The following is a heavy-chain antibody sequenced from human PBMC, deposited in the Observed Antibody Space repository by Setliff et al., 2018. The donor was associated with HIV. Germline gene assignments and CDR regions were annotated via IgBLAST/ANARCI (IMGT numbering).Heavy chain of an antibody. J-gene: IGHJ4*02. CDR3: ARTSSSWDLDY. CDR2: INQSGSA. V-gene: IGHV4-34*01. Sequence: PSETLSLTCAVYGGSFSGYYCSWIRQPPGKGLEWIGEINQSGSADYNPSLKSRVTISVDTSKNQFYLKLSSVTAADTAVYYCARTSSSWDLDYWGQGTLVTVSS. CDR1: GGSFSGYY. D-gene: IGHD6-13*01.